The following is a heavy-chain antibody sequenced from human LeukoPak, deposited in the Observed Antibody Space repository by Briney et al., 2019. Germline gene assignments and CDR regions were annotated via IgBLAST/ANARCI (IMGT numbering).Heavy chain of an antibody. CDR1: GFTFSSYA. D-gene: IGHD6-19*01. Sequence: GASLRLSCAASGFTFSSYAVSWVRQAPGKGLEWVSAISGSGGSTYYADSVKGRFTISRDNSKNTLYLQMNSLRAEDTAVYYCAKEMSGIAVAGASDYWGQGTLVTVSS. CDR3: AKEMSGIAVAGASDY. J-gene: IGHJ4*02. V-gene: IGHV3-23*01. CDR2: ISGSGGST.